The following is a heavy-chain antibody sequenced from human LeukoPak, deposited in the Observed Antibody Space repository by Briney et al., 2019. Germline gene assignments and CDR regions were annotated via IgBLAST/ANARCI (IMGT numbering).Heavy chain of an antibody. V-gene: IGHV1-2*02. CDR1: GYTFTGYY. D-gene: IGHD3-10*01. J-gene: IGHJ6*03. CDR3: ASWGGGSGSYYNGNYYYYMDV. Sequence: ASVKVSCKASGYTFTGYYMHWVRQAPGQGLEWMGWINPNSGGTNYAQKFQGRVTMTRDTSISTAYMELSRLRSDDTAVYYCASWGGGSGSYYNGNYYYYMDVWGKGTTVTVSS. CDR2: INPNSGGT.